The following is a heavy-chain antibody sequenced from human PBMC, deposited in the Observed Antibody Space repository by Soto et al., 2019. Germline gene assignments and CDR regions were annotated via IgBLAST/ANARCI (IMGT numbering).Heavy chain of an antibody. V-gene: IGHV1-58*01. Sequence: GASVKVSCKASGFTFSSSAVQWVRQARGKRLEWIGWIVVGSGNTNYAQKFQERVTITRDMSTSTAYMELSSLRSEDTAVYYCAALHLCTNGVCYTTDYWGQGTLVTVSS. CDR2: IVVGSGNT. D-gene: IGHD2-8*01. J-gene: IGHJ4*02. CDR1: GFTFSSSA. CDR3: AALHLCTNGVCYTTDY.